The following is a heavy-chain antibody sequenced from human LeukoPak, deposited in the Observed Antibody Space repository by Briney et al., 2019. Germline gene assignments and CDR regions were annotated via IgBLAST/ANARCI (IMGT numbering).Heavy chain of an antibody. Sequence: GGSLRLSCAASGFAFSNYEMNWVRQAPGKGLEWVSYISSSGRTIYYADSVKGRFTISRDNAKNSLYLQMSSLRTEDTAVYYCSSSTAIGYWGQGTLVTVSS. V-gene: IGHV3-48*03. J-gene: IGHJ4*02. CDR1: GFAFSNYE. CDR2: ISSSGRTI. CDR3: SSSTAIGY.